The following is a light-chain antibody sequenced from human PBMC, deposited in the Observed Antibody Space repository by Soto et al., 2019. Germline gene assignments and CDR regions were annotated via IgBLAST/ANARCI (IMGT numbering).Light chain of an antibody. J-gene: IGLJ1*01. CDR1: SSDVGGYNY. CDR3: SSYTSSSTLYV. Sequence: QSALTQPASVSGSPGQSITISCTGTSSDVGGYNYVSWYQQHQGKAPKPLIYDVSNRPSGVSNRFSGSKSGNTASLTISGLQAEDEADYYCSSYTSSSTLYVFGPGTKLTVL. CDR2: DVS. V-gene: IGLV2-14*01.